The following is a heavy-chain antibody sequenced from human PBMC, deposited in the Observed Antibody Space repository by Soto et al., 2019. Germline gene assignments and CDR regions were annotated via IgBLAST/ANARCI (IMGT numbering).Heavy chain of an antibody. CDR1: GFTFSSYS. Sequence: EVQLVESGGGLVQPGGSLRLSCAASGFTFSSYSMNWVRQAPGKGLEWVSYISSSSSTIYYADSVKGRFTISRDNAKNSLYLQMNILRDEDTAVYYCARDGASVVQRLPLAFDIWGQGTMVTVSS. V-gene: IGHV3-48*02. D-gene: IGHD6-25*01. CDR2: ISSSSSTI. J-gene: IGHJ3*02. CDR3: ARDGASVVQRLPLAFDI.